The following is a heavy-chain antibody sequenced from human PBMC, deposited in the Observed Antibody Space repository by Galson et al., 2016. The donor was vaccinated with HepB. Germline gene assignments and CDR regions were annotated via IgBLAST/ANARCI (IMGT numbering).Heavy chain of an antibody. Sequence: SVKVSCKASGYTFTSYAMQWVRRAPGQGLEWMGWINNDSGYTKYSQKFQGRVTITRDTSSRTAYLELSRLTSEDTAVYYCVKGPFEVGDVYWGQGTLVTVSS. J-gene: IGHJ4*02. D-gene: IGHD2-21*02. CDR1: GYTFTSYA. CDR3: VKGPFEVGDVY. V-gene: IGHV1-3*04. CDR2: INNDSGYT.